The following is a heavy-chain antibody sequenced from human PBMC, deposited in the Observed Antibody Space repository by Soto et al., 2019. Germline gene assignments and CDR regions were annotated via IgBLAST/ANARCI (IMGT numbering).Heavy chain of an antibody. D-gene: IGHD7-27*01. CDR2: IYYSGST. Sequence: QLQLQESGPGLVKPSETLSLTCTVSGGSISSSSYYWGWIRQPPGKGLEWIGSIYYSGSTYYNPSLKSRVTISVDTSKNQFSLKLSSVTAADTAVYYCARHGDVSLDRLYYGMDVWGQGTTVTVSS. CDR1: GGSISSSSYY. CDR3: ARHGDVSLDRLYYGMDV. J-gene: IGHJ6*02. V-gene: IGHV4-39*01.